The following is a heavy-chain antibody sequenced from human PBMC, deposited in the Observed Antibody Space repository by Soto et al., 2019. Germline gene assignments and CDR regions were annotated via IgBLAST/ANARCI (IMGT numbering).Heavy chain of an antibody. Sequence: ELQLVESGGGLVQPGGSLRLSCVASGFSFSTYWMHWVRQAPGKGLVWVSRINTAGTTTPYADSVTGRFTISRDNAKNTLYLPMNSLRAEDTAVYYCAGGGGDYGDYLDYWGQGALVTVSS. J-gene: IGHJ4*02. CDR1: GFSFSTYW. V-gene: IGHV3-74*01. CDR3: AGGGGDYGDYLDY. CDR2: INTAGTTT. D-gene: IGHD4-17*01.